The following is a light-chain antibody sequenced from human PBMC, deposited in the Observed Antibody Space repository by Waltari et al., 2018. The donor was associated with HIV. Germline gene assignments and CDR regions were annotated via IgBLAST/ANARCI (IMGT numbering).Light chain of an antibody. CDR3: LSSDSRGVHKF. CDR2: QDK. V-gene: IGLV3-25*03. Sequence: SYGLTQPPSVSVSPGQTARITCSGDTLSKAYGYWYQQKPGQAPVLLIYQDKERSSGIPTRFSGSSTGTTVTLAISGVQAEDEADYYCLSSDSRGVHKFFGGGTKLTVL. CDR1: TLSKAY. J-gene: IGLJ2*01.